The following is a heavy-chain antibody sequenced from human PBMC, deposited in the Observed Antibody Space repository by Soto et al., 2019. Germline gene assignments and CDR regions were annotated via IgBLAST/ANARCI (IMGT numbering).Heavy chain of an antibody. CDR1: CDSISSNNYY. Sequence: SETLSLPCTVSCDSISSNNYYWGWIRQPPGKGLEWIGGINYSGNTYYDPSLKSRVTISVDTSKNQFSLMLTSVTAADTAVYYFARHPGYCTDTSCDGYYPMDVSGQGTTVTVSS. CDR3: ARHPGYCTDTSCDGYYPMDV. CDR2: INYSGNT. D-gene: IGHD2-2*01. V-gene: IGHV4-39*01. J-gene: IGHJ6*02.